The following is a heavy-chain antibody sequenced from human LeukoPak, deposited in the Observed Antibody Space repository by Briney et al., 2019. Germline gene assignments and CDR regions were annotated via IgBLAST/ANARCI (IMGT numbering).Heavy chain of an antibody. D-gene: IGHD2-15*01. CDR2: INHSGST. J-gene: IGHJ6*03. V-gene: IGHV4-34*01. Sequence: PSETLSLTCAVYGGSFSGYYWSWIRQPPGKGLEWIGEINHSGSTNYNPSLKSRVTISVDTSKNQFSLKLSSVTAADTAVYYCARGGRIVAEGSYYYYMDVWGKGTTVTVSS. CDR1: GGSFSGYY. CDR3: ARGGRIVAEGSYYYYMDV.